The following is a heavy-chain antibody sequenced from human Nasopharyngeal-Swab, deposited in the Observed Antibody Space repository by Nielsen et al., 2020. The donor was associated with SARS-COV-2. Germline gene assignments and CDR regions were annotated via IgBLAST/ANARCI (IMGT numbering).Heavy chain of an antibody. Sequence: GESLKISCAASGFTFSSYAMHWVRQAPGKGLEWVAVISYDESNKYYADSVKGRFTISRDNAKNSLYLQMNSLRAEDTAVYYCARDDMGYYDSSGFDAFDIWGQGTMVTVSS. J-gene: IGHJ3*02. V-gene: IGHV3-30-3*01. CDR2: ISYDESNK. D-gene: IGHD3-22*01. CDR3: ARDDMGYYDSSGFDAFDI. CDR1: GFTFSSYA.